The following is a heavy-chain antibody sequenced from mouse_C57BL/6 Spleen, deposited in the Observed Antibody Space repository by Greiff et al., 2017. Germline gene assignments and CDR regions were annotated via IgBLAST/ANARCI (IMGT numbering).Heavy chain of an antibody. J-gene: IGHJ1*03. V-gene: IGHV3-6*01. CDR2: ISYDGSN. CDR3: ARGSYYYGSSYYFDV. CDR1: GYSITSGYY. D-gene: IGHD1-1*01. Sequence: ESGPGLVKPSQSLSLTCSVTGYSITSGYYWNWIRQFPGNKLEWMGYISYDGSNNYNPSLKNRISITRDTSKNQFFLKLNSVTTEDTATYYCARGSYYYGSSYYFDVWGTGTTVTVSS.